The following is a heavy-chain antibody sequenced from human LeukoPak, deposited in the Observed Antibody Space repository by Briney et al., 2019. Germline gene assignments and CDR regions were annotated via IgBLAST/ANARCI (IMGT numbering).Heavy chain of an antibody. D-gene: IGHD3-3*01. Sequence: SETLSLXCAVSGYSISSGYYWGWIRQPPGKGLEWIGSIYHSGSTYYNPSLKSRVTISVDTSKNQFSLKLSSVTAADTAVYYCARRNGYDFWSGYPHLDYWGQGTLVTVSS. V-gene: IGHV4-38-2*01. CDR1: GYSISSGYY. CDR3: ARRNGYDFWSGYPHLDY. CDR2: IYHSGST. J-gene: IGHJ4*02.